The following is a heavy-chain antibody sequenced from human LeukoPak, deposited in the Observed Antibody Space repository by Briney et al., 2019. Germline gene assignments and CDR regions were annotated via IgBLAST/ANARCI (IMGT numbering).Heavy chain of an antibody. J-gene: IGHJ4*02. Sequence: SETLSLTCTVSGGSISSSYYYWGWIRQPPGKGLEWIGSIYYSGSTYYNPSLKSRVTISVDTSKNQFSLKLRSVTAADTAVYYCARYALNTYYYDSSGYYYSDYWGQGTLVTVSS. CDR1: GGSISSSYYY. CDR2: IYYSGST. V-gene: IGHV4-39*01. D-gene: IGHD3-22*01. CDR3: ARYALNTYYYDSSGYYYSDY.